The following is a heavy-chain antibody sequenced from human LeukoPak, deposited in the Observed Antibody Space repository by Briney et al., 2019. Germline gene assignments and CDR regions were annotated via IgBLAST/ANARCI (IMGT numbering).Heavy chain of an antibody. D-gene: IGHD6-19*01. V-gene: IGHV3-33*01. CDR1: GFTFSSYG. CDR2: IWYDGSNK. CDR3: ARDRAYFAYSSGCVGY. J-gene: IGHJ4*02. Sequence: PGGSLRLSCAASGFTFSSYGMHWVRQAPGKGLEWVAVIWYDGSNKYYADSVKGRFTISRDNSKNTLYLQMNSLRAEDAAVYYCARDRAYFAYSSGCVGYWGQGTLVTVSS.